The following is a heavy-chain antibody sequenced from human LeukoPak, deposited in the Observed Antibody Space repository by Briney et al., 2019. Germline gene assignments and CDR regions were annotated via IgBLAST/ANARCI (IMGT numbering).Heavy chain of an antibody. V-gene: IGHV1-24*01. CDR1: GYTLTELS. J-gene: IGHJ5*02. Sequence: ASVKVSCKVSGYTLTELSMHWVRQAPGKGLEWMGGFDPEDGETIYAQKFQGRVTMTEDTSTDTAYMELSSLRSEDTAVYYCARVVGATNWFDPWGQGTLVTVSS. CDR3: ARVVGATNWFDP. CDR2: FDPEDGET. D-gene: IGHD1-26*01.